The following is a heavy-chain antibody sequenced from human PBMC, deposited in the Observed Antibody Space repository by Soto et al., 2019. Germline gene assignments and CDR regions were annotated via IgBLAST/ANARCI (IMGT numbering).Heavy chain of an antibody. D-gene: IGHD5-12*01. CDR1: GFTFSSYG. V-gene: IGHV3-30*18. J-gene: IGHJ6*02. CDR2: ISYDGSNK. CDR3: AKDPWDSGPYYGMDV. Sequence: PGGSLRLSCAASGFTFSSYGMHWVRQAPGKGLEWVAVISYDGSNKYYADSVKGRFTISRDNSKNTLYLQMNSLRAEDTAVYYCAKDPWDSGPYYGMDVWGQGTTVTVSS.